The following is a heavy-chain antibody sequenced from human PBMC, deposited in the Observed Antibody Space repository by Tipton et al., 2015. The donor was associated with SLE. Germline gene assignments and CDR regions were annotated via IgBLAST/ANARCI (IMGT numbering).Heavy chain of an antibody. J-gene: IGHJ3*02. CDR3: AKDRAGDMNAFDI. CDR2: ISWNSGSI. D-gene: IGHD7-27*01. CDR1: GFTFDDYA. V-gene: IGHV3-9*01. Sequence: SLRLSCAASGFTFDDYAMHWVRQAPGKGLEWVSGISWNSGSIGYADSVKGRFTISRDNAKNYLYLQMNSLRAEDTALYYCAKDRAGDMNAFDILGQGTMVTLSS.